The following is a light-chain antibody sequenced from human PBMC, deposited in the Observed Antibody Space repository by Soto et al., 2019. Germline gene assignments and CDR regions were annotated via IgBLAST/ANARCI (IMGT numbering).Light chain of an antibody. CDR1: SSNIGAGYD. J-gene: IGLJ2*01. CDR2: GNS. Sequence: QSVLTQAPSVSGAPGQSVTISCTGSSSNIGAGYDVHWYQQLPGTAPKLLIYGNSNRPSGVPDRFSGSKSGTSASLAITGLQAEDEADYYCQSYDSSLSGWGVFGGGTKLTVL. CDR3: QSYDSSLSGWGV. V-gene: IGLV1-40*01.